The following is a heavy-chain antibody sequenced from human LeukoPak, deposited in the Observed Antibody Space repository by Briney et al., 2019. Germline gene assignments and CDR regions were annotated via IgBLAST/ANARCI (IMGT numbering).Heavy chain of an antibody. CDR1: GGTIRSGDYY. D-gene: IGHD2-8*01. J-gene: IGHJ5*02. V-gene: IGHV4-30-4*01. Sequence: KSAETLSLTCTVSGGTIRSGDYYWSWIPQPPGKGLEWIVSIYFSGRYLYNPVLKRLVIISVYTSRNQFSLQLSSVTAADTAVYYCARDPCFRGTCYLPPKTWGQGTLVTVSS. CDR2: IYFSGRY. CDR3: ARDPCFRGTCYLPPKT.